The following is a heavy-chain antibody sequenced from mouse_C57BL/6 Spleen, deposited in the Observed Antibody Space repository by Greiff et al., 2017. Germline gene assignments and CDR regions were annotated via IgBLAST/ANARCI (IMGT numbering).Heavy chain of an antibody. CDR1: GYTFTSYW. J-gene: IGHJ4*01. D-gene: IGHD1-2*01. CDR2: IHPNSGST. V-gene: IGHV1-64*01. Sequence: QVQLQQPGAELVKPGASVKLSCKASGYTFTSYWMHWVKQRPGQGLEWIGMIHPNSGSTNYNEKFKSKATLTVDKSSSTAYMQLSSLTSEDSAVYYCARAITTEGYAMDYWGQGTSGTVSS. CDR3: ARAITTEGYAMDY.